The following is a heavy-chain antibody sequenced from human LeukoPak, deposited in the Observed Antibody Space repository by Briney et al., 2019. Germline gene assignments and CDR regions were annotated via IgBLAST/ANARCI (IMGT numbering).Heavy chain of an antibody. Sequence: RASVKVSCKPSGYTFTYSYSHWVRQAPGVGLQWMGWISPNNGDTKYAEDFQDRVTMTRDTSINTAYMELTGLTPDDTAVYYCVRSPIGVSAYWGRGTLVTVSS. V-gene: IGHV1-2*02. CDR3: VRSPIGVSAY. J-gene: IGHJ4*02. CDR2: ISPNNGDT. D-gene: IGHD3-10*01. CDR1: GYTFTYSY.